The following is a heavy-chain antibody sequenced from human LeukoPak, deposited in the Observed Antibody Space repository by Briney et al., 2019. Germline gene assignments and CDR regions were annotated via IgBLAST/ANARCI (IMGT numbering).Heavy chain of an antibody. D-gene: IGHD6-19*01. CDR1: GFTFSSYG. CDR3: AKAGSSGWYTQYYFDY. Sequence: GGSLRLSCAASGFTFSSYGMHWVRQAPGKGLEWVSGISWNSGSIGYADSVKGRFTISRDNAKNSLYLQMNSLRAEDMALYYCAKAGSSGWYTQYYFDYWRQGTLVTVSS. V-gene: IGHV3-9*03. J-gene: IGHJ4*02. CDR2: ISWNSGSI.